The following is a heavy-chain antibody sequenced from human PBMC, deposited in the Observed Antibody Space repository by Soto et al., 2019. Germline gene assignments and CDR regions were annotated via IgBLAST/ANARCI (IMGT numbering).Heavy chain of an antibody. J-gene: IGHJ6*02. Sequence: GGSLRLSCAASGFTVSSYYMSWVRQAPGEGLEWVSVIYTGGSTSYANSVKGRFTISRDNSENMVYLQMNNLRAEDTAVYYCARDFVVGGPTINYYYGMDVWGQGTTVTVSS. D-gene: IGHD1-26*01. CDR1: GFTVSSYY. V-gene: IGHV3-53*01. CDR3: ARDFVVGGPTINYYYGMDV. CDR2: IYTGGST.